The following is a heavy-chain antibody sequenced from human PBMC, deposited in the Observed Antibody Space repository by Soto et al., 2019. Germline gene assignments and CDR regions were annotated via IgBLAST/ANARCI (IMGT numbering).Heavy chain of an antibody. CDR2: IIPIFGTA. D-gene: IGHD1-7*01. Sequence: GASVKVSCKASGYTFTGYEMHWVRQAPGQGLEWMGGIIPIFGTANYAQKFQGRVTITADESTSTAYMELSSLRSEDTAVYYCCITGTSAYDHPRYAFDIWGQGTMVTVSS. V-gene: IGHV1-69*13. CDR1: GYTFTGYE. CDR3: CITGTSAYDHPRYAFDI. J-gene: IGHJ3*02.